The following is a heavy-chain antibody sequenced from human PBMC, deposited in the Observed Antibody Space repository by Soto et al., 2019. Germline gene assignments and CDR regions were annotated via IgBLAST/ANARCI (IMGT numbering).Heavy chain of an antibody. D-gene: IGHD3-3*01. CDR1: GDSVSSNSAG. V-gene: IGHV6-1*01. J-gene: IGHJ4*02. CDR2: TYYRSRWYN. Sequence: FAISGDSVSSNSAGWNWIRQSPSRGLEWLGRTYYRSRWYNEYGVSVKSRITINPDTSRNQISLQLNSVTPEDTAIYYCARDIDFGYWGRGTQVTAPQ. CDR3: ARDIDFGY.